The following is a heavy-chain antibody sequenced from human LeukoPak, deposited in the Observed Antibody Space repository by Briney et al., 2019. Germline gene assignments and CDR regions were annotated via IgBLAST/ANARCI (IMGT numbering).Heavy chain of an antibody. D-gene: IGHD3-10*01. CDR3: VKVTYGSGSYLTSWFDP. V-gene: IGHV3-66*01. J-gene: IGHJ5*02. Sequence: QTGGSLRLSCAASGFTVSSNYMSWVRQAPGKGLEWVSVIYSGGSTYYTDSVKGRFTISRDNSKNTLYLQMNSLRAEDTAVYYCVKVTYGSGSYLTSWFDPWGQGTLVTVSS. CDR2: IYSGGST. CDR1: GFTVSSNY.